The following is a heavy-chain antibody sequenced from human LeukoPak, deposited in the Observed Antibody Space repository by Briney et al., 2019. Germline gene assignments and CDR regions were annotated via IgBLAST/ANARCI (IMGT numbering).Heavy chain of an antibody. CDR1: GGSISSYY. Sequence: SETLSLTCTVSGGSISSYYWSWIRQPPGKGLEWIGYIYYSGSANYNPSLKSRVTISVDTSKNQFSLKLSSVTAADTAVYYCARRVANAYYMDVWGKGTTVTVSS. CDR2: IYYSGSA. D-gene: IGHD5-12*01. J-gene: IGHJ6*03. V-gene: IGHV4-59*01. CDR3: ARRVANAYYMDV.